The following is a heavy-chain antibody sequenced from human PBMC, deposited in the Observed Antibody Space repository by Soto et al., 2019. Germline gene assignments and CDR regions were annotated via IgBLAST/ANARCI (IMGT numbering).Heavy chain of an antibody. CDR1: GFTFSAYG. Sequence: QVQLVESGGGVVQPGTSLRLSCAASGFTFSAYGLHWVRQAPGKGLGWVALIWYDGSRTHYAESVKGRFTISRDNSKNTLFLQMNSLRVEDTAVYYCAREQIGVAGSTYDYWGQGTLVTVSS. D-gene: IGHD6-19*01. CDR2: IWYDGSRT. J-gene: IGHJ4*02. V-gene: IGHV3-33*01. CDR3: AREQIGVAGSTYDY.